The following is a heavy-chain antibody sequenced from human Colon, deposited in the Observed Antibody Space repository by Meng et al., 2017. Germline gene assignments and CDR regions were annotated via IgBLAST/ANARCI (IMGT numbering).Heavy chain of an antibody. V-gene: IGHV3-11*01. CDR2: ISSSGKII. J-gene: IGHJ4*02. D-gene: IGHD1-14*01. CDR1: GFNFRDYY. Sequence: QVQVVGSGGGLVKPGGSLPLACAASGFNFRDYYMTWIRQAPGKGLEWVSHISSSGKIIDYADSVKGRFTISRDNANNSLYLQMDSLTADDTAVYYCARDHGTGLDHWGQGALVTVSS. CDR3: ARDHGTGLDH.